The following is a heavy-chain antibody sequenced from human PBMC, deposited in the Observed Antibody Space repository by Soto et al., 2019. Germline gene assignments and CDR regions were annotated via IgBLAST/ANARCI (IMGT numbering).Heavy chain of an antibody. Sequence: PSETLSLTCAVSGDSISSYYWRWIMHPDGKRMEWIGRIHTTENANYHPSLESRVTISVDTSNNQDSLKLTALTAADTAVYYCARALSSAAGLYFDYWGQGTLVTVSS. CDR3: ARALSSAAGLYFDY. D-gene: IGHD6-13*01. CDR2: IHTTENA. J-gene: IGHJ4*02. V-gene: IGHV4-4*07. CDR1: GDSISSYY.